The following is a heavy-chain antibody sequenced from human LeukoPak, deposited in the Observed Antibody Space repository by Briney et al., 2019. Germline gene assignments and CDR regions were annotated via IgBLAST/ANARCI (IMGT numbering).Heavy chain of an antibody. D-gene: IGHD3-22*01. V-gene: IGHV3-7*01. CDR1: GFTFTDYC. CDR3: ARDPYDRGGYGAFDL. CDR2: IKRDGKQK. Sequence: GGSLRLSCGASGFTFTDYCMTWVRQTPGAGLEWVANIKRDGKQKNYMDSVKGRFTVSRDNARNSLFLQMDSLRVEDTAMYYCARDPYDRGGYGAFDLWGRGTMVTVSS. J-gene: IGHJ3*01.